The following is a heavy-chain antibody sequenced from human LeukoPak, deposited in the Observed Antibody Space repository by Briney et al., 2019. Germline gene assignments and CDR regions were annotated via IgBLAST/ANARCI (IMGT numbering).Heavy chain of an antibody. CDR1: GYTFTSYG. CDR2: ISAYNGNT. Sequence: ASVKVSCKASGYTFTSYGISWVRQAPGQGLEWIGWISAYNGNTNYAQKLQGRVTMTTDTSTSTAYMELRSLRSDDTAVYYCARDGVENYYDSSGYWYYWGQGTLVTVSS. V-gene: IGHV1-18*01. J-gene: IGHJ4*02. D-gene: IGHD3-22*01. CDR3: ARDGVENYYDSSGYWYY.